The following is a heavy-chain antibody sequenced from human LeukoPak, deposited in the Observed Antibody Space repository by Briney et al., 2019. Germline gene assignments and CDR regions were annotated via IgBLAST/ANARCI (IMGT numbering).Heavy chain of an antibody. CDR2: IRSKAYGGTT. V-gene: IGHV3-49*04. D-gene: IGHD3-3*01. CDR1: GFTFGDYA. Sequence: GGSLRLSCTASGFTFGDYAMSWVRQAPGKGLEWVGIIRSKAYGGTTEYSASVKGRFTISRDDSKSIAYLQMNSLKTEDTAVYYCTRDRFDFWSGAFDYWGQGTLVTVSS. J-gene: IGHJ4*02. CDR3: TRDRFDFWSGAFDY.